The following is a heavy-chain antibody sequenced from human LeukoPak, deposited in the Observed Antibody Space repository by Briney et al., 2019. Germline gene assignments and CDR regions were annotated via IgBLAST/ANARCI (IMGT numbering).Heavy chain of an antibody. V-gene: IGHV4-61*02. D-gene: IGHD4-11*01. CDR1: GGSIGSGSYY. CDR3: ARGHPNNYVSFDI. Sequence: PSETLSLTCTVSGGSIGSGSYYWSWIRQPAGKGLEWIGRIYTSGSTNYNPSLKSRVTISVDTSKNQFSLKLSSVTAADTAVYYCARGHPNNYVSFDIWGQGTMVTVSS. CDR2: IYTSGST. J-gene: IGHJ3*02.